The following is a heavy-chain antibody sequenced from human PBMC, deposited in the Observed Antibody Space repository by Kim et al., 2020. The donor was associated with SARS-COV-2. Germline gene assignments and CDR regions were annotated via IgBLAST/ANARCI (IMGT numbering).Heavy chain of an antibody. CDR1: GFTFSSYA. CDR3: AREIGWRFDY. J-gene: IGHJ4*02. V-gene: IGHV3-30*04. D-gene: IGHD2-15*01. Sequence: GGSLRLSCAASGFTFSSYAMHWVRQAPGKGLEWVAGISYDGSNKYYADTVKGRFTISRDNSKNTLYLQMNSLRAEDTAVYYCAREIGWRFDYWGQGTLVTVSS. CDR2: ISYDGSNK.